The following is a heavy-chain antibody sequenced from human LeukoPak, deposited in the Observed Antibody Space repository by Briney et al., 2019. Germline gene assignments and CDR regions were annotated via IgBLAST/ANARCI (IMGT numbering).Heavy chain of an antibody. CDR1: GYRLNAYW. Sequence: GESLKISFKGSGYRLNAYWIARVRQRPGKGLEWMGIIYPYYSDTRYSPSFQGQVTISADKSVRTDYLQWSSLQASDTAMYYCARPNITSYYDSRGYDAFDVWGEGTMVTVSS. CDR3: ARPNITSYYDSRGYDAFDV. D-gene: IGHD3-22*01. V-gene: IGHV5-51*01. CDR2: IYPYYSDT. J-gene: IGHJ3*01.